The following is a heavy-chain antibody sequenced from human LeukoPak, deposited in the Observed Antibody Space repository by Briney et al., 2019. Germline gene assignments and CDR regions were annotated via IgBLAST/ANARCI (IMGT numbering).Heavy chain of an antibody. CDR3: ARGSDRRFLEWLYPDYYYMDV. J-gene: IGHJ6*03. CDR1: GYTFTSYG. Sequence: ASVKVSCKASGYTFTSYGISWVRQAPGQGLEWMGWISAYNGNTNYAQKLQGRVTMTTDTSTSTAYMELRSLRSDDTAVYYCARGSDRRFLEWLYPDYYYMDVWGKGTTVTVSS. D-gene: IGHD3-3*01. V-gene: IGHV1-18*01. CDR2: ISAYNGNT.